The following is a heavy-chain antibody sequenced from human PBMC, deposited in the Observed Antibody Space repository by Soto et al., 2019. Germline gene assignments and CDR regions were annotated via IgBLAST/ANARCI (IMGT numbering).Heavy chain of an antibody. CDR3: AAHMITFGGVIADDAFDI. J-gene: IGHJ3*02. Sequence: SGGSLRLSCAASGFTFCSYSMNWVRQAPGKGLERVSAISGSGGSTYYADSVKGRFTISRDNSKNTLYLQMNSLRAEDTAVYYCAAHMITFGGVIADDAFDIWGQGTMVTVSS. CDR2: ISGSGGST. CDR1: GFTFCSYS. V-gene: IGHV3-23*01. D-gene: IGHD3-16*02.